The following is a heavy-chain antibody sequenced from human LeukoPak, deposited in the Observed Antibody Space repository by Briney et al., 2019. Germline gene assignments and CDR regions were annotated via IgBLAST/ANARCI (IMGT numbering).Heavy chain of an antibody. Sequence: PSETLSLTCTVSGGSTNSDGDCWSWLRQHPGKGLDWIGNICYSGSTYYNPSLKSRGTISVDMSKNEFSLNLSSVTAADTAVYYCARGPQQWLERVGAFDFWGQGTLVTVSS. J-gene: IGHJ4*02. CDR3: ARGPQQWLERVGAFDF. V-gene: IGHV4-31*03. CDR2: ICYSGST. D-gene: IGHD6-19*01. CDR1: GGSTNSDGDC.